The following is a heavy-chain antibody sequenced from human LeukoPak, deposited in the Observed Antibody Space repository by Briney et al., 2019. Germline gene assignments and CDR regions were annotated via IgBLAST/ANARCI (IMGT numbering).Heavy chain of an antibody. CDR2: IYPKSGGT. V-gene: IGHV1-2*02. CDR3: ARVSTSGYRDWLDP. CDR1: GYTFADYY. Sequence: ASVKVSCKASGYTFADYYIHWVRQAPGQGLEWMGWIYPKSGGTNSAQKFQGRVTMTRDTSISTSYMELSRLKFEDTAVYYCARVSTSGYRDWLDPWGKGTLVTVSS. D-gene: IGHD3-9*01. J-gene: IGHJ5*02.